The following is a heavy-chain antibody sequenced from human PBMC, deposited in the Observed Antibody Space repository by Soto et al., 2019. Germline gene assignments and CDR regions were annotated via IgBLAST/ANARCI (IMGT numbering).Heavy chain of an antibody. CDR3: ARGGYVWGSYRPTDYFDY. CDR2: IYTSGST. J-gene: IGHJ4*02. D-gene: IGHD3-16*02. V-gene: IGHV4-4*07. CDR1: GGSISIYY. Sequence: SETLSVTCTFSGGSISIYYWSWIRQPAGKGLEWIGRIYTSGSTNYNPSLKSRVTMSVDTSKNQFSLKLSSVTAADTAVYYCARGGYVWGSYRPTDYFDYWGQGTMVTVSS.